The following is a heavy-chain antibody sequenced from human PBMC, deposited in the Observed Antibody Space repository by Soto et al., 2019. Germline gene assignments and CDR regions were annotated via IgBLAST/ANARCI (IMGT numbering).Heavy chain of an antibody. CDR1: CGSSGSGGYY. CDR2: IYYSGKT. J-gene: IGHJ2*01. Sequence: YSVSCGSSGSGGYYRIWISKHPGKGLEWIGYIYYSGKTYYSPSLKRRVPISVNASRNLFSLRLSAVTAADTAVYYCGRHGGIGVIPPCPFVFQAEDGIRDCSTVSAFLLTRSSDL. D-gene: IGHD6-19*01. V-gene: IGHV4-31*03. CDR3: GRHGGIGVIPPCPFVFQAEDGIRDCSTVSAFLLTRSSDL.